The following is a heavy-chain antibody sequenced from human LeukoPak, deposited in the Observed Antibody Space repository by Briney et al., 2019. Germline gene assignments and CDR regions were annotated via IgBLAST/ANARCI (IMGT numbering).Heavy chain of an antibody. Sequence: GGSLRLSCAATGFTFSNYPMNWVRQAPGKGLEWVSTISGSGTTTYCADSVEGRFTISRDNSKNTLYLQMNRLRAEDTAVYCCATKPTYGAYTDYWGQGTLVTVSS. CDR3: ATKPTYGAYTDY. V-gene: IGHV3-23*01. D-gene: IGHD4/OR15-4a*01. J-gene: IGHJ4*02. CDR1: GFTFSNYP. CDR2: ISGSGTTT.